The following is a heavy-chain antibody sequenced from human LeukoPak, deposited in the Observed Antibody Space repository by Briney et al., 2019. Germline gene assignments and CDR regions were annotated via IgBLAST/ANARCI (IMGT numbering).Heavy chain of an antibody. CDR3: ARDGGAALSLDI. V-gene: IGHV1-69*04. D-gene: IGHD3-16*01. CDR1: GDTFSRNT. CDR2: SIPILDMA. J-gene: IGHJ3*02. Sequence: SVKVSCKASGDTFSRNTISWVRQAPGQGLEWMGRSIPILDMANYAQKFQGRVTITADKSTSTAYMELSSLRSEDTAVHYCARDGGAALSLDIWGQGTMVTVSS.